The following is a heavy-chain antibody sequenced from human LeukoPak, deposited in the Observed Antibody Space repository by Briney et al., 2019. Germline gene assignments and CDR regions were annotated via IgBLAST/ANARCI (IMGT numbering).Heavy chain of an antibody. V-gene: IGHV4-59*01. J-gene: IGHJ4*02. CDR3: ARDLPPYQLPDY. Sequence: SETLSLTCTVSGGSISGYYWSWIRLPPGKGLEWIGYIYYSGSTNYNPSLKSRVTISVDTSKNQFSLKLSSVTAADTAVYFCARDLPPYQLPDYWGQGTLVTVSS. CDR2: IYYSGST. CDR1: GGSISGYY. D-gene: IGHD2-2*01.